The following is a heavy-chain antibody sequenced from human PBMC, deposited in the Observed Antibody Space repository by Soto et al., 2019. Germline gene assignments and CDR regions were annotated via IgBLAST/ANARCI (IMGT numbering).Heavy chain of an antibody. Sequence: SETLSLTCTVSGGSISSGGYYWSWIRQHPGKGLEWIGYIYYSGSTYYNPSLKSRVTISVDTSKNQFSLKLSSVTAADTAVYYCAALWFGELLSEVPYYMDVWGKGTTVTVSS. J-gene: IGHJ6*03. CDR1: GGSISSGGYY. CDR2: IYYSGST. V-gene: IGHV4-31*03. CDR3: AALWFGELLSEVPYYMDV. D-gene: IGHD3-10*01.